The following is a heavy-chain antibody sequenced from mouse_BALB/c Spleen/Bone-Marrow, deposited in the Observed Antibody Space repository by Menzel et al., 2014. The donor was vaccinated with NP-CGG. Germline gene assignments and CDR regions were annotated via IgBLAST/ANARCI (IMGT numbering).Heavy chain of an antibody. J-gene: IGHJ4*01. CDR1: GYTFNTYW. V-gene: IGHV1-9*01. Sequence: QVQLQQSGAELMKPGASMKISCKATGYTFNTYWIEWIKQRPGHGLEWIGEILPGSVSVNSNRGFKGKATFTADTSSNTASIQLSSLTSGDSAVYYCARKGSYAMDHWGQGISVSVSS. CDR3: ARKGSYAMDH. CDR2: ILPGSVSV.